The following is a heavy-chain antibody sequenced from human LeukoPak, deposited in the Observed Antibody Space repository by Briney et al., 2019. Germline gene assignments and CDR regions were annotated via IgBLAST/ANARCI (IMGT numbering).Heavy chain of an antibody. V-gene: IGHV3-72*01. D-gene: IGHD2-2*01. CDR2: TRNKANSYTT. Sequence: PGGSLRLSCAASGFTFSDYYMDWVRQAPGKGLEWVARTRNKANSYTTEYAASVKGRFTISRDDSKNSLYLQMTSLETEDTAVYYCVRLDCSRTSCYFDYWGQGTLVTVSS. J-gene: IGHJ4*02. CDR3: VRLDCSRTSCYFDY. CDR1: GFTFSDYY.